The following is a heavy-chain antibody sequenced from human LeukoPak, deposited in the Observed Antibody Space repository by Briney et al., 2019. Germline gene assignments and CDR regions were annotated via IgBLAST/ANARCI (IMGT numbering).Heavy chain of an antibody. V-gene: IGHV3-30*18. CDR1: GFTFSSYG. CDR2: ISHDGSNK. CDR3: AKDRGYCTNGVCYRFDY. D-gene: IGHD2-8*01. J-gene: IGHJ4*02. Sequence: PGGSLRLSCAASGFTFSSYGMHWVRQAPGKGLEWVAVISHDGSNKYYADSVKGRFTISRDNSKNTLYLQMNSLRAEDTAVYYCAKDRGYCTNGVCYRFDYWGQGTLVTVSS.